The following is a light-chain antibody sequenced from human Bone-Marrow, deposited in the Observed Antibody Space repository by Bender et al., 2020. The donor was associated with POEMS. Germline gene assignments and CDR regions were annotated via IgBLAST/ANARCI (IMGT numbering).Light chain of an antibody. CDR1: SDDVGRYDY. V-gene: IGLV2-8*01. Sequence: QSALTQPPSASGSPGQSVTISCTGTSDDVGRYDYVSWYQQHPGKAPKLMIFEVVRRPSGVPDRFSGSKSGRTASLTVSGLQAEDEADYYCCSYAGSYTWVFGGGTKVTVL. CDR2: EVV. CDR3: CSYAGSYTWV. J-gene: IGLJ2*01.